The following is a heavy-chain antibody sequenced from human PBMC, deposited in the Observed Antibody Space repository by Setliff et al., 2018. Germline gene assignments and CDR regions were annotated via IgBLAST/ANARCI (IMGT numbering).Heavy chain of an antibody. CDR2: IYIGGSA. CDR1: GGSISSYY. J-gene: IGHJ4*02. Sequence: SETLSLTCTVSGGSISSYYWSWIRQPAGKGLEWIGHIYIGGSANYNPSLKSRVTISVDTSNNQFSLKLSSVTAADAAVYYCARFTGYFDYWGQGTLVTVSS. D-gene: IGHD3-10*01. CDR3: ARFTGYFDY. V-gene: IGHV4-4*07.